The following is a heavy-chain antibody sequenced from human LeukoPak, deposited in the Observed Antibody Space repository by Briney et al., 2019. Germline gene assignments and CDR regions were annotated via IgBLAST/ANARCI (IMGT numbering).Heavy chain of an antibody. CDR2: ITYDGSNK. V-gene: IGHV3-30*18. J-gene: IGHJ4*02. D-gene: IGHD6-13*01. CDR3: AKHSSSWYYFDY. CDR1: GFTFSSYG. Sequence: GGSLRLSCAASGFTFSSYGMHWVRQAPGKGLEWVAVITYDGSNKYYADSVKGRFTISRDNSKNTLYLQMNSLRAEDTAVYYCAKHSSSWYYFDYWGQGTLVTVSS.